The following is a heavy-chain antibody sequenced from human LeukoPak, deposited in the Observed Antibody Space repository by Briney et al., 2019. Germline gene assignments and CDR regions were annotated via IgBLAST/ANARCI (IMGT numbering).Heavy chain of an antibody. J-gene: IGHJ3*02. CDR2: INPNSGGT. V-gene: IGHV1-2*02. CDR3: AKDYYDRIDAFHI. CDR1: GYTFTGYY. D-gene: IGHD3-22*01. Sequence: ASVKVSCKASGYTFTGYYMHWVRQAPGQGLEWMGWINPNSGGTNYAQKFQGRVTMTRDTSISTAYMELSRLRSDDTAVYYCAKDYYDRIDAFHIWGQGTLVTVSS.